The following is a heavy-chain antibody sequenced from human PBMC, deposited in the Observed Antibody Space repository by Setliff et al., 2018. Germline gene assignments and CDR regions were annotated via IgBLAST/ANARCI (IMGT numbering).Heavy chain of an antibody. J-gene: IGHJ5*02. D-gene: IGHD6-6*01. V-gene: IGHV3-9*01. Sequence: PGGSLRLSCAASGFTFDDYAMHWVRQAPGKGLEWVSGISWNSGSIGYADSVKGRFTISRDNAKNSLYLQMNSLRAEDTAVYYCARAPSSSSASWFDPWGQGTLVTVSS. CDR1: GFTFDDYA. CDR3: ARAPSSSSASWFDP. CDR2: ISWNSGSI.